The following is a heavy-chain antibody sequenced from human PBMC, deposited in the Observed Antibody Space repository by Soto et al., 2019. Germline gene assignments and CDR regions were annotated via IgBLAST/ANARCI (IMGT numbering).Heavy chain of an antibody. CDR2: IYYSGST. J-gene: IGHJ5*02. V-gene: IGHV4-30-4*01. Sequence: SETLSLTCTVSGGSISSGDYYWSWIRQPPGEGLEWIGYIYYSGSTYYNPSLKSRVTISVDTSKNQFSLKLSSVTAADTAVYYCATVDYGFDWDLNENWFDPWGQGTLVTVSS. CDR1: GGSISSGDYY. CDR3: ATVDYGFDWDLNENWFDP. D-gene: IGHD3-9*01.